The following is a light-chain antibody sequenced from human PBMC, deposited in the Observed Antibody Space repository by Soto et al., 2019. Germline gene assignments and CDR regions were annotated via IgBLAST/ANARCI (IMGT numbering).Light chain of an antibody. CDR1: QSVSSA. CDR2: KAS. J-gene: IGKJ4*01. V-gene: IGKV1-5*03. Sequence: DIQMTQSPSTLSASVGDRVTVTCRASQSVSSALAWYQQKPGKAPKLLMYKASSLESGVPSKFSGSGSGAEFTLTISSLQPDDFATYYCLQYNSYPFTFGGGTKVEI. CDR3: LQYNSYPFT.